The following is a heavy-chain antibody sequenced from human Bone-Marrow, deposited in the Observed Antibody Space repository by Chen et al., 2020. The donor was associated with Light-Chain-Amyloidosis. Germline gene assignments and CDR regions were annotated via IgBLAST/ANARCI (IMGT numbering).Heavy chain of an antibody. D-gene: IGHD3-16*01. J-gene: IGHJ4*02. Sequence: QVQPQESGPGLVKPSETLSPTCGVSGESLNRGTSYWSWIRQPPGKGLEWIGNVYHTGSTNYNPSLKSRVTISVDTSKNQFSLTLSSVIAADTAVYYCARGKYDSFWGVVEHFDCWGQGTLVTVSS. CDR1: GESLNRGTSY. CDR3: ARGKYDSFWGVVEHFDC. CDR2: VYHTGST. V-gene: IGHV4-61*01.